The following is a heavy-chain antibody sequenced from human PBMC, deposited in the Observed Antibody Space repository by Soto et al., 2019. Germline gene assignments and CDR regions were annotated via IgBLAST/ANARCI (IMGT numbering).Heavy chain of an antibody. V-gene: IGHV2-26*01. CDR2: IFSNDEK. Sequence: QVTLKESGPVLVEPTETLTLTCTVSGFSLSNARMGVSWIRQPPGKALEWLAHIFSNDEKSYSTSLKSRLTISKDTSKSQVVLTMINMDPVDTATYYCARTPSYYDSSTYYFDYWGQGTQVTVSS. D-gene: IGHD3-22*01. J-gene: IGHJ4*02. CDR1: GFSLSNARMG. CDR3: ARTPSYYDSSTYYFDY.